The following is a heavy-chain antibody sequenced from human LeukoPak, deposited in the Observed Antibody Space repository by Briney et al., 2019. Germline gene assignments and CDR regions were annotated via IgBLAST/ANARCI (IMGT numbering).Heavy chain of an antibody. CDR2: IYWDDDK. D-gene: IGHD6-13*01. Sequence: SGPTLVKPTQTLTLTCTFSGFSLSTSGVGVGWIRQPPGKALEWLALIYWDDDKRYSPSLKSRPTITKDTSKNQVVLTMTNMDPVDTATYYCAHETIAAAVGDYWGQGTLVTVSS. J-gene: IGHJ4*02. CDR1: GFSLSTSGVG. V-gene: IGHV2-5*02. CDR3: AHETIAAAVGDY.